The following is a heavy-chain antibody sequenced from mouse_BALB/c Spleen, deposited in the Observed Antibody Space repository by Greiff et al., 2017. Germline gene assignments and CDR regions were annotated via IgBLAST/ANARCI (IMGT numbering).Heavy chain of an antibody. J-gene: IGHJ3*01. CDR2: ISSGGRYT. CDR3: ARDLRYLAY. D-gene: IGHD2-14*01. CDR1: GFTFSSYA. Sequence: EVHLVESGGGLVKPGGSLKLSCAASGFTFSSYAMSWVRQSPEKRLEWVAEISSGGRYTYYPDTVTGRFTISRDNAKNTLYLEMSSLRSEDTAMYYCARDLRYLAYGGQGTLVTVSA. V-gene: IGHV5-9-4*01.